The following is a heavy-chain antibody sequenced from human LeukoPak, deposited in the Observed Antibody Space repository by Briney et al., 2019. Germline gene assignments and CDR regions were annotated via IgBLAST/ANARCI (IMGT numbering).Heavy chain of an antibody. D-gene: IGHD1-7*01. CDR2: IRSKSHGGTT. V-gene: IGHV3-15*01. Sequence: GGSLRLSCAASGFTFSKPLMSWVRQPPGKGLEWVGRIRSKSHGGTTDYAAPVKGRFTISRDDSENALFLQMNSLKYEDTGIYYCVMENFCARAWGRGTLVTVSS. J-gene: IGHJ4*02. CDR1: GFTFSKPL. CDR3: VMENFCARA.